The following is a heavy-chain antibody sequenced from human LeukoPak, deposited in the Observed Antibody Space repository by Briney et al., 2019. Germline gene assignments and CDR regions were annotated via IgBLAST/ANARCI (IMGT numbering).Heavy chain of an antibody. CDR2: IYYSGST. J-gene: IGHJ3*02. CDR1: GGSISSSSYY. D-gene: IGHD3-3*01. Sequence: SETLSLTCTVSGGSISSSSYYWGWIRQPPGKGLEWIGSIYYSGSTNYNPSLKSRVTISVDTSKNQFSLKLSSVTAADTAVYYCARLANYDFWSGYANDAFDIWGQGTMVTVSS. CDR3: ARLANYDFWSGYANDAFDI. V-gene: IGHV4-39*07.